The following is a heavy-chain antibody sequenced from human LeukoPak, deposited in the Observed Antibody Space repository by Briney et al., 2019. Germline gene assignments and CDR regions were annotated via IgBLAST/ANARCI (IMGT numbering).Heavy chain of an antibody. CDR2: ISWNSGSI. Sequence: GRSLRLSCAASGFTFDDYAMHWVRQAPGKGLEWVSGISWNSGSIGYADSVKGRFTISRDNAKNSLYLQMNSLRAEDTAVYYCAKEGGASRFDYWGQGTLITVSS. CDR1: GFTFDDYA. CDR3: AKEGGASRFDY. D-gene: IGHD5-12*01. V-gene: IGHV3-9*01. J-gene: IGHJ4*02.